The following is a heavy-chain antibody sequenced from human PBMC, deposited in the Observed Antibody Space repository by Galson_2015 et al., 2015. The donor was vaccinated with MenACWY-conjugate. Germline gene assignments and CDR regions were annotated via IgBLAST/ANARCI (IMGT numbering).Heavy chain of an antibody. CDR2: IGTVGDP. Sequence: SLRLSCAPSGFTFSSYWMHWVRQAPGGGLMWVAAIGTVGDPYYADSVKGRFTISRENAKNSLYLQMNTLRAGDTAVYYCARALGGYCRRFPCPGNYMDVWGKGTTVTVSS. CDR3: ARALGGYCRRFPCPGNYMDV. D-gene: IGHD2-2*01. V-gene: IGHV3-13*05. CDR1: GFTFSSYW. J-gene: IGHJ6*03.